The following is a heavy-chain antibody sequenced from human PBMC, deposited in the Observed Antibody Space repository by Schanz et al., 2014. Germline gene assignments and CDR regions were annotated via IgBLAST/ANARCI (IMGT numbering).Heavy chain of an antibody. CDR3: ARDLTVDTGSVVHYCYCGMDV. CDR1: GGTFSSFG. Sequence: VQLEQSGAEVKKPGSSVKVSCKASGGTFSSFGINWVRQAPGQGLEWVGWISPYTGNTHYFDKMEGRVTMTTDTSTSTAYMELNSLRAEDTAVYFCARDLTVDTGSVVHYCYCGMDVWGQGTTVTVSS. V-gene: IGHV1-18*01. J-gene: IGHJ6*02. CDR2: ISPYTGNT. D-gene: IGHD5-12*01.